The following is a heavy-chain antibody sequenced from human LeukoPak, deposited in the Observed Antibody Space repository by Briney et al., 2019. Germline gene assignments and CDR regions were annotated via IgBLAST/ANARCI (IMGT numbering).Heavy chain of an antibody. Sequence: HWASVKVSCKASGYTFTGYYMHWVRQAPGQGPEWMGWINPDSGGSEYGQKLQGRVTMTTDTSTSTAYMELRSLRSDDTAVYYCARVADSSGYQGDDYWGQGTLVTVSS. J-gene: IGHJ4*02. CDR1: GYTFTGYY. D-gene: IGHD3-22*01. V-gene: IGHV1-2*02. CDR3: ARVADSSGYQGDDY. CDR2: INPDSGGS.